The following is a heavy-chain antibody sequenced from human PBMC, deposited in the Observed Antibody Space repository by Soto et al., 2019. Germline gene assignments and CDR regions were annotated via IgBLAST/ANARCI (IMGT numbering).Heavy chain of an antibody. J-gene: IGHJ5*02. CDR3: ARLIRTTVTTRLGWFDP. CDR2: IYYSGST. V-gene: IGHV4-39*01. Sequence: SETLSLTCTVSGGSISSSSYYWGWIRQPPGKGLEWIGSIYYSGSTYYNPSLKSRVTISVDTSKNQFSLKLSSVTAADTAVYYCARLIRTTVTTRLGWFDPWGQGTLVTVSS. D-gene: IGHD4-17*01. CDR1: GGSISSSSYY.